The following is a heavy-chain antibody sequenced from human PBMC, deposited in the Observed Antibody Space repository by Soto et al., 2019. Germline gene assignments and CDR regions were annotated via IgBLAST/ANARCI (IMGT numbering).Heavy chain of an antibody. V-gene: IGHV3-23*01. CDR1: GFTFSSYA. J-gene: IGHJ6*02. Sequence: GGSLRLSCAASGFTFSSYAMSWVRQAPGKGLEWVSAISGSGGSTYYADSVKGRFTISRDNSKNTLYLQMNSLRAEDTAVYYCAKDRITIFGVVIDYYYYGMDVWGQGTTVTVSS. D-gene: IGHD3-3*01. CDR2: ISGSGGST. CDR3: AKDRITIFGVVIDYYYYGMDV.